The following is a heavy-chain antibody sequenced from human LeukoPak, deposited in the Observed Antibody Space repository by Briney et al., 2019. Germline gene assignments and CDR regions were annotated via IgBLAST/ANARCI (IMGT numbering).Heavy chain of an antibody. CDR1: GFTFDEYP. J-gene: IGHJ4*02. CDR2: ISWGGTMT. Sequence: QPGGSLRLSCAASGFTFDEYPMHWVRQAPGKGLEWVSLISWGGTMTFYADSVKGRFTISRDNSKNTLYLQMNSLRAEDTAVYYCARDGSRYFDYWGQGTLVTVSS. CDR3: ARDGSRYFDY. V-gene: IGHV3-43*01.